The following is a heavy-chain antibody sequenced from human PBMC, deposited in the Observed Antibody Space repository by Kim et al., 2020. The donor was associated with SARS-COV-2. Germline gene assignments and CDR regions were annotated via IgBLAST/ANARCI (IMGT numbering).Heavy chain of an antibody. Sequence: GGSLRLSCAASGFTFSSYGMHWVRQAPGKGLEWVAVIWYDGSNKYYADSVKGRFTISRDNSKNTLYLQMNSLRAEDTAVYYCARAYYGSGSYSGAFDIWGQGTMVTVSS. CDR2: IWYDGSNK. V-gene: IGHV3-33*01. CDR1: GFTFSSYG. CDR3: ARAYYGSGSYSGAFDI. D-gene: IGHD3-10*01. J-gene: IGHJ3*02.